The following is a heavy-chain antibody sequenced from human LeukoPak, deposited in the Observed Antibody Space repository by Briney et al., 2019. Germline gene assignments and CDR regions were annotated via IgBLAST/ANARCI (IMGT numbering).Heavy chain of an antibody. J-gene: IGHJ1*01. CDR3: ARDPSIVVVPAAIGYFQH. D-gene: IGHD2-2*01. CDR2: ISYDGNNK. Sequence: GGSLRLSCAASGFTFSSYSMHWVRQAPGKGLEWVAVISYDGNNKFYADSVKGRFTISRDNSMNTLYLQMNSLRAEDTAVYYCARDPSIVVVPAAIGYFQHWGQGTLVTVSS. V-gene: IGHV3-30-3*01. CDR1: GFTFSSYS.